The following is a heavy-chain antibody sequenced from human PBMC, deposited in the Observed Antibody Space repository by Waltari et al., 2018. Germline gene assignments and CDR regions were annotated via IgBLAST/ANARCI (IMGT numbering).Heavy chain of an antibody. V-gene: IGHV3-23*01. CDR2: ISGSGGST. J-gene: IGHJ4*02. Sequence: EVQLLESGGGLVQPGGSLRLSCAASGFTFSSYAMRWVRPAPGKGLEWVSAISGSGGSTYYADSVKGRFTISRDNSKNTLYLQMNSLRAEDTAVYYCAKGKYYDFWSGYLFDYWGQGTLVTVSS. D-gene: IGHD3-3*01. CDR1: GFTFSSYA. CDR3: AKGKYYDFWSGYLFDY.